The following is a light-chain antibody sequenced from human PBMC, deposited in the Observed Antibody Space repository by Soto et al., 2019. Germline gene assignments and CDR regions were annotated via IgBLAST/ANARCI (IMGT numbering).Light chain of an antibody. J-gene: IGLJ1*01. Sequence: QSVLTQPASVSGSPGQSITISCTGTSSDVGGYNYVSWYQQHPGKAPKLMIYDVSDRPSGVSNRFSASKSGNTASLTISGLQAEDEANYYCCSYTSSSTPWVFLTGTKVTVL. V-gene: IGLV2-14*03. CDR1: SSDVGGYNY. CDR2: DVS. CDR3: CSYTSSSTPWV.